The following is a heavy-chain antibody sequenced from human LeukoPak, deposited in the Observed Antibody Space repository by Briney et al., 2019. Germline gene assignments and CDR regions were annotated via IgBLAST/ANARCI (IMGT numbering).Heavy chain of an antibody. V-gene: IGHV1-2*06. CDR3: ARLDAYSSGSFDY. Sequence: ASVKVSCKASGYTFTGYYMHWLRQAPGQGLEWMGRINPNSGGTNYAQKFQGRVTMTRDTSISTAYMELSRLRSDDTAVYYCARLDAYSSGSFDYWGQGTLVTVSS. CDR1: GYTFTGYY. CDR2: INPNSGGT. J-gene: IGHJ4*02. D-gene: IGHD6-19*01.